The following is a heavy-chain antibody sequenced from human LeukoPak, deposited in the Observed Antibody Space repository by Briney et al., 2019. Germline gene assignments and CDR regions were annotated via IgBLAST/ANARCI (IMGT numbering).Heavy chain of an antibody. J-gene: IGHJ4*02. D-gene: IGHD6-13*01. CDR1: GGTFSSYA. V-gene: IGHV1-69*05. CDR3: ARNIAAAGTVFGY. Sequence: ASAKVSCKASGGTFSSYAISWVRQAPGQGLEWMGGIIPIFGTANYAQKFQGRVTITTDETTSTAYMEMSSVRSEDTAVYYCARNIAAAGTVFGYWGQGTLVTVSS. CDR2: IIPIFGTA.